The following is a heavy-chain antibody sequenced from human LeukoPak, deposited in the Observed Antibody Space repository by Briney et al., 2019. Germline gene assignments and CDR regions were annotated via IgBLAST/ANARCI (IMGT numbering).Heavy chain of an antibody. CDR3: ARGRRIGEYSSSWHY. Sequence: SQTLSLTCAVYGGSFSGYYWSWIRQPPGKGLEWIGEINHSGSTNYNPSLKSRVTISVDTSKNQFSLKLSSVTAADTAAYYCARGRRIGEYSSSWHYWGQGTLVTVSS. J-gene: IGHJ4*02. D-gene: IGHD6-13*01. CDR2: INHSGST. V-gene: IGHV4-34*01. CDR1: GGSFSGYY.